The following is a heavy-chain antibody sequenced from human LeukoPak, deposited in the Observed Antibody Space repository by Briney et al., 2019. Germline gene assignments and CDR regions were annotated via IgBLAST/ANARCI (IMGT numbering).Heavy chain of an antibody. Sequence: SETLSLTCTVSGGSISSGSYYWSWIRQPPGKGLEWIGEINHSGSTNSNPSLKSRVTISVDTSKNQFSLKLSSVTAADTAVYYCAKRGPYYYGSGSYYKGAQYYFDSWGQGPLVTVSS. CDR3: AKRGPYYYGSGSYYKGAQYYFDS. CDR2: INHSGST. V-gene: IGHV4-39*07. J-gene: IGHJ4*02. D-gene: IGHD3-10*01. CDR1: GGSISSGSYY.